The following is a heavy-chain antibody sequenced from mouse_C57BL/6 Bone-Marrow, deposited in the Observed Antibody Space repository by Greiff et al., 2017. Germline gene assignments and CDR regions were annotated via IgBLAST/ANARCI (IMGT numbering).Heavy chain of an antibody. Sequence: QVQLKQPGAELVKPGASVKLSCKASGYTFTSYWMHWVKQRPGRGLEWIGRIDPNSGGTKYNEKFKSKATLTVDKPSSTAYMQLSSLTSEDSAVYYCARWGTTVVATDWYFDVWGTGTTVTVSS. CDR1: GYTFTSYW. CDR3: ARWGTTVVATDWYFDV. CDR2: IDPNSGGT. D-gene: IGHD1-1*01. V-gene: IGHV1-72*01. J-gene: IGHJ1*03.